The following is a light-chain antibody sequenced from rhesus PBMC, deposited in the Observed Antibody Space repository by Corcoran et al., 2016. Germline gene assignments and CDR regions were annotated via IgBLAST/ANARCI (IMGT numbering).Light chain of an antibody. CDR2: YAS. CDR3: QQYNNSPFT. CDR1: QGINNY. V-gene: IGKV1-66*01. Sequence: DIQMTQSPSSLSASVGDTVTITCRASQGINNYLSWYQQKPGKAPNPLSYYASSLETGVPSRFSGSGSGTDYTLTISSLQPEDIATYYFQQYNNSPFTFGPGTKLDIK. J-gene: IGKJ3*01.